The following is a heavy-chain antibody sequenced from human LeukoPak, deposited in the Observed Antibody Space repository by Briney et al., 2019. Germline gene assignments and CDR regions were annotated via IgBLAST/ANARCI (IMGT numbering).Heavy chain of an antibody. Sequence: SETLSLTCTVSGGSISSYYWSWIRQPPGKGLEWIGYIYYSGSTYYNPSLKSRVTISVDTSKNQFSLKLSSVTAADTAVYYCAREDDSSGYLSFDYWGQGTLVTVSS. CDR3: AREDDSSGYLSFDY. V-gene: IGHV4-59*12. CDR1: GGSISSYY. CDR2: IYYSGST. J-gene: IGHJ4*02. D-gene: IGHD3-22*01.